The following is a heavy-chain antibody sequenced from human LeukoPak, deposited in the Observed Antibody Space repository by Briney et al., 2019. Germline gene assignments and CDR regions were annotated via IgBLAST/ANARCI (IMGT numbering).Heavy chain of an antibody. CDR2: INPSGGST. Sequence: ASVKVSCKASGYTLTSYYMHWVGQAPGQGLEWMGIINPSGGSTSYAQKFQGRVTMTRDMSTSTVYMELSSLRSEDTAVYYCARDAKHTAMVSTAAEVMDYWGQGTLVTVSS. CDR1: GYTLTSYY. J-gene: IGHJ4*02. V-gene: IGHV1-46*01. CDR3: ARDAKHTAMVSTAAEVMDY. D-gene: IGHD5-18*01.